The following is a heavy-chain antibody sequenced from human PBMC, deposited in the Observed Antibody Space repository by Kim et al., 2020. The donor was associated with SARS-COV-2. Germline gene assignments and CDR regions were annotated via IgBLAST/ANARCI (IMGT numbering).Heavy chain of an antibody. CDR1: GFTFSSYA. Sequence: GGSLRLSCAASGFTFSSYAMSWVRQAPGKGLEWVSVIYSGGSSTYYADSVKGRFTISRDNSKNTLYLQMNSLRAEDTAVYYCAKGIKLLWFGENHQNAHAFDIWGQGTMVTASS. CDR3: AKGIKLLWFGENHQNAHAFDI. CDR2: IYSGGSST. D-gene: IGHD3-10*01. V-gene: IGHV3-23*03. J-gene: IGHJ3*02.